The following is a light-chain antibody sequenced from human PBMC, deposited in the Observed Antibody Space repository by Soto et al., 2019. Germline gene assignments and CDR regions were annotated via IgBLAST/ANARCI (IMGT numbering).Light chain of an antibody. CDR3: HQYTSSPWT. CDR1: QSVSKY. V-gene: IGKV3-20*01. CDR2: GAS. Sequence: EILLTQSPSTLSLSPGEGATLSCRASQSVSKYLAWFQQKPGQAPRVLIYGASTRATGIPDRFTGSGSGTDFSLTISRLEPEDFAVYFCHQYTSSPWTLGQGTRVEIK. J-gene: IGKJ1*01.